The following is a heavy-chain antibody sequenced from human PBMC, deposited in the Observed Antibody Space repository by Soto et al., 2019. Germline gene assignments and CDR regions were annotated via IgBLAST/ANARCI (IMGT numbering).Heavy chain of an antibody. D-gene: IGHD2-2*01. CDR2: ISGSGGST. Sequence: EVQLLESGGGLVQPGGSLRLSCAASGFTFSSYAMSWVRQAPGKGLEWVSAISGSGGSTYYADSVKGRFTISRDNSKNPLYLQMNSLRAEDTAVYYCAKDWARMGYCSSTSCYWDAFEIWGQGTMVTVSS. CDR1: GFTFSSYA. CDR3: AKDWARMGYCSSTSCYWDAFEI. J-gene: IGHJ3*02. V-gene: IGHV3-23*01.